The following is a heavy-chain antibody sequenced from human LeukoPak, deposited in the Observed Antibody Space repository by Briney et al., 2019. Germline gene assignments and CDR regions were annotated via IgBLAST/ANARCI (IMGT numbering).Heavy chain of an antibody. CDR3: AREEPRGYSYGYYFDY. Sequence: PSETLSLTCTVSGGSISSYYWSWIRQPPGKGLEWIGYIYYSGSTNYNPSLKSRVTISVDTSKNQSSLKLSSVTAADTAVYYCAREEPRGYSYGYYFDYWGQGTLVTVSS. J-gene: IGHJ4*02. V-gene: IGHV4-59*01. CDR2: IYYSGST. D-gene: IGHD5-18*01. CDR1: GGSISSYY.